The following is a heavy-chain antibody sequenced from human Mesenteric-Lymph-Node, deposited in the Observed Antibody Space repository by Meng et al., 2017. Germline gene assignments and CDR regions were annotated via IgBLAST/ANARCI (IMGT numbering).Heavy chain of an antibody. D-gene: IGHD6-19*01. CDR2: IDYSGST. CDR1: GGSIRSSY. Sequence: SETLSLTCTVSGGSIRSSYWSWIRQPPGKGLEWIGYIDYSGSTTYNPSLKSRVTISVDTSKNQFSLELNSVTAADTAVYYCAGPWRVRYEYWGQGALVTVSS. CDR3: AGPWRVRYEY. J-gene: IGHJ4*02. V-gene: IGHV4-59*03.